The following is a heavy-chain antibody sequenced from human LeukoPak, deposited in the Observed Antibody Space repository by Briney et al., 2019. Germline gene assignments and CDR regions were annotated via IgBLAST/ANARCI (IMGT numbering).Heavy chain of an antibody. V-gene: IGHV3-66*02. J-gene: IGHJ6*02. CDR3: AKELSSWYIYYYGMDV. D-gene: IGHD6-13*01. Sequence: GGSLRLSCAASGFTFSSYSMSWVRQAPGKGLEWVSVIYSGGSTYYADSVKGRFTISRDNSKNTLYLQMNSLRAEDTAVYYCAKELSSWYIYYYGMDVWGQGTTVTVSS. CDR1: GFTFSSYS. CDR2: IYSGGST.